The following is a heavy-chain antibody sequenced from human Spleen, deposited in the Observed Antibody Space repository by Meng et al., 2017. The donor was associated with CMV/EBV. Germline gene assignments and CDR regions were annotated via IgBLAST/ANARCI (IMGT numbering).Heavy chain of an antibody. V-gene: IGHV1-2*02. Sequence: ASVKVSCKASGYTFTSYDINWVRQATGQGLEWMGWISAYNGDTNYVQKFQGRVTMTRDTSISTAYMELSRLRSDDTAVYYCARGAGVVIELGRVYYGMDVWGQGTTVTVSS. D-gene: IGHD3-3*01. CDR2: ISAYNGDT. CDR1: GYTFTSYD. CDR3: ARGAGVVIELGRVYYGMDV. J-gene: IGHJ6*02.